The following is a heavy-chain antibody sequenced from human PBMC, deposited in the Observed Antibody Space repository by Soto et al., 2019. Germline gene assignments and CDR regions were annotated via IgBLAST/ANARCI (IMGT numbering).Heavy chain of an antibody. J-gene: IGHJ4*02. Sequence: QLQLQESGPGLLKPSEILSLTCTVSGGSISSSSYYWGWIRQPPGKGLEWIGSINYSGTTYYNASLKSRVTISVDTSKNQFSLKLTSVTAADTAVCYCARLAVAVDLWDYWGQGTLVTVSS. CDR1: GGSISSSSYY. CDR3: ARLAVAVDLWDY. D-gene: IGHD6-19*01. CDR2: INYSGTT. V-gene: IGHV4-39*01.